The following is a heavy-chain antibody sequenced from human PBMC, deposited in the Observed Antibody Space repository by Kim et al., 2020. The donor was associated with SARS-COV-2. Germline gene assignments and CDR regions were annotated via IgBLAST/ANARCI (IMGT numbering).Heavy chain of an antibody. D-gene: IGHD6-6*01. V-gene: IGHV4-34*01. Sequence: NPSLKSRVTISVDTSKNQFSLKLSSVTAADTAVYYCARGRAVAARPSFDYWGQGTLVTVSS. CDR3: ARGRAVAARPSFDY. J-gene: IGHJ4*02.